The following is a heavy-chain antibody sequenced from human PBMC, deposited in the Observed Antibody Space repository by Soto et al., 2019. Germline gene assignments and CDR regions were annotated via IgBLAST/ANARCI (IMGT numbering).Heavy chain of an antibody. CDR1: GGSISSSSYY. CDR3: ARVSYCTNGVCHYYYYYMDV. V-gene: IGHV4-39*01. J-gene: IGHJ6*03. D-gene: IGHD2-8*01. Sequence: SETLSLTCTVSGGSISSSSYYWGWIRQPPGKGLEWIGSIYYSGSTYYNPSLKSRVTISVDTSKNQFSLKLSSVTAADTAVYYCARVSYCTNGVCHYYYYYMDVWGKGTTVTVS. CDR2: IYYSGST.